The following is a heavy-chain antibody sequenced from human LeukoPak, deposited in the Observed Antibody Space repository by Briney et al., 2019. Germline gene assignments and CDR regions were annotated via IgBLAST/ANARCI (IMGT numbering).Heavy chain of an antibody. Sequence: GGSLRLSCAASGFTVSSNYMSWVRQAPGKGLEWVSVIYSGGSTYYADSVKGRFTISRDNSKNTLYLQMNSLRAEDTAVYYCANLVLWDPRYYFDYWGQGTLVTVSS. V-gene: IGHV3-53*01. D-gene: IGHD1-26*01. CDR1: GFTVSSNY. CDR3: ANLVLWDPRYYFDY. J-gene: IGHJ4*02. CDR2: IYSGGST.